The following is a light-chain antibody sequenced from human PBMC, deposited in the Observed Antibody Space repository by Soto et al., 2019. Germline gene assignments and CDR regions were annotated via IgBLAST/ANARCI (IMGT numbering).Light chain of an antibody. Sequence: QSVLTQPPSVSGAPGQRVTISCTGSSSNIGAGYDVHWYQQLPGAAPKLLIHANSHRPSGVPDRFSGSRSGTSASLALTGLQGEDEADYFSQTYDSSLSGSLFGGGTKVTVL. CDR1: SSNIGAGYD. CDR2: ANS. V-gene: IGLV1-40*01. CDR3: QTYDSSLSGSL. J-gene: IGLJ3*02.